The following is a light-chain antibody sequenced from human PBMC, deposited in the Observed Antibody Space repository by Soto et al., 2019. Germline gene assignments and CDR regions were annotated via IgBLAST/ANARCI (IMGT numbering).Light chain of an antibody. CDR1: SSDVGGYNY. V-gene: IGLV2-8*01. CDR2: EVL. Sequence: QSVLTQPPSVYGSPGQSLTISCTGTSSDVGGYNYVSWYHHHPGKAPKLTIYEVLKRPSGVPDRFSGSKSGNTASLTVSGLQAEDEADYYCSSYAGSDSVLFGGGTKLTVL. CDR3: SSYAGSDSVL. J-gene: IGLJ3*02.